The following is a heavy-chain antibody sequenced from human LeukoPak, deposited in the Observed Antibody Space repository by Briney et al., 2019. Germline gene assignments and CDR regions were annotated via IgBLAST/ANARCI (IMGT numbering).Heavy chain of an antibody. CDR2: IYPGDSET. D-gene: IGHD7-27*01. V-gene: IGHV5-51*01. J-gene: IGHJ4*02. Sequence: GESLKISCKGSGYSFTSYWIGWVRQMPGNGLEWMGIIYPGDSETKYSPPFQGQVTMSADKSINTAYLQWSSLKASDSAMYYCARLGVAGERDYWGQGTLVTVSS. CDR1: GYSFTSYW. CDR3: ARLGVAGERDY.